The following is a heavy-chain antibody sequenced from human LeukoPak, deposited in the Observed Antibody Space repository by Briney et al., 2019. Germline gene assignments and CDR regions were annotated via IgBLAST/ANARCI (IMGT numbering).Heavy chain of an antibody. V-gene: IGHV4-31*03. D-gene: IGHD1-1*01. J-gene: IGHJ5*02. CDR3: ARCGTKREVDWFDP. Sequence: SQTLSLTCTVSGGSISSGGYYWSWIRQHPGKGLEWIGYIYYSGSTYYNPSLKSRVTISVDTSKNQFSLQLSSVTAADTAVYYCARCGTKREVDWFDPWGQGTLVTVSS. CDR1: GGSISSGGYY. CDR2: IYYSGST.